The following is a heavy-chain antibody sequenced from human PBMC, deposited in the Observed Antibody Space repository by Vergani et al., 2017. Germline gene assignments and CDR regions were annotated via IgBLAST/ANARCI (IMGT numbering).Heavy chain of an antibody. V-gene: IGHV1-2*02. CDR1: GYTFTGYY. CDR2: INPNSGGT. CDR3: ARERAGRSSSVWFDP. D-gene: IGHD6-6*01. J-gene: IGHJ5*02. Sequence: QVQLVQSGAEVKKPGASVKVSCKASGYTFTGYYMHWVRQAPGQGLEWMGWINPNSGGTNYAQKFQGRVTMTRDTSISTAYMELSRLRSDDTAVYYCARERAGRSSSVWFDPWGQGTLVTVSS.